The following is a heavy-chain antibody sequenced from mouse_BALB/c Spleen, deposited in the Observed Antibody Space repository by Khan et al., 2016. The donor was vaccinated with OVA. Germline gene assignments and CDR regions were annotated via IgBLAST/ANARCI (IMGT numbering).Heavy chain of an antibody. D-gene: IGHD1-1*01. Sequence: QIQLVQSGPELKKPGETVKISCKASGYTFTNFGMNWVKQAPGKGLEWMGWINTYTGEPTYADDFKGRFAFSLETSASTAYLQINNLKNEDTATYFGARPPYVSDTMAYWGQGTSVTVSP. CDR2: INTYTGEP. J-gene: IGHJ4*01. V-gene: IGHV9-3-1*01. CDR3: ARPPYVSDTMAY. CDR1: GYTFTNFG.